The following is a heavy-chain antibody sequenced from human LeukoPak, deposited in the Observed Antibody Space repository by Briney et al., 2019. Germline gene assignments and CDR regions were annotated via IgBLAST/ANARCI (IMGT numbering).Heavy chain of an antibody. CDR2: INPAGGST. V-gene: IGHV1-46*01. CDR3: ARGAPLKRIIMVRGDANVFDI. CDR1: GYTFTSYY. Sequence: ASVKVSCTASGYTFTSYYIHWVRQAPGQGLEWMGIINPAGGSTNYAQKFQGRVTITADESTSTAYMELSSLRSEDTAVYYCARGAPLKRIIMVRGDANVFDIWGQGTMVTVSS. D-gene: IGHD3-10*01. J-gene: IGHJ3*02.